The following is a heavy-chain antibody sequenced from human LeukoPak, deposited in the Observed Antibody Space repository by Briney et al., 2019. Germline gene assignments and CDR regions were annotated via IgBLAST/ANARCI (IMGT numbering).Heavy chain of an antibody. CDR3: TRVGDWNDLVY. D-gene: IGHD1-1*01. J-gene: IGHJ4*02. Sequence: SETQSLTCTVSGGSISPYYWSWIRQTPGKGLEWIGYILYSGTTTNYNPSLKSRVTISVDTSKNQFSLKLSSVTAADTAVYYCTRVGDWNDLVYWGQGTLVTVSS. V-gene: IGHV4-59*01. CDR1: GGSISPYY. CDR2: ILYSGTT.